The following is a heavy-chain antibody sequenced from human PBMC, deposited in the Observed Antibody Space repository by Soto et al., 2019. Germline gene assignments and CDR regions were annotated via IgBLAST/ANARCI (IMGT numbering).Heavy chain of an antibody. Sequence: ASVKFSCKASGYTFTSYGISWVRQAPGQGIEWMGSISPNTGDTRHAQKFQDRLTMTRDTSINTAYMELSRLTSDDTAVYYCTTLRLHPWGQGTLVTVSS. J-gene: IGHJ5*02. CDR1: GYTFTSYG. V-gene: IGHV1-2*02. D-gene: IGHD2-15*01. CDR2: ISPNTGDT. CDR3: TTLRLHP.